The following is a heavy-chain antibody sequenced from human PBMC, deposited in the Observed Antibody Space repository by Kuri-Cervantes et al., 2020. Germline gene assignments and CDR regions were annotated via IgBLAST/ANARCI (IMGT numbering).Heavy chain of an antibody. Sequence: GGSLRLSCAASEFTFSNYGMHWVRQAPGKGLEWVAVIWYDGSNKYYVDSVKGRFTISRDNSKNTLYLQMNSLRAEDTAVYYCAKSNSWYAFDIWGQGTMVTVSS. V-gene: IGHV3-33*06. CDR1: EFTFSNYG. J-gene: IGHJ3*02. D-gene: IGHD6-13*01. CDR3: AKSNSWYAFDI. CDR2: IWYDGSNK.